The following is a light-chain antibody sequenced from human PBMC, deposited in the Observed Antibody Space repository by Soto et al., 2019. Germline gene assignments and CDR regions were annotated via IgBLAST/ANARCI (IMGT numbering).Light chain of an antibody. J-gene: IGKJ4*02. CDR3: QQYETFSGT. CDR2: DAS. V-gene: IGKV1-5*01. CDR1: QSLSGW. Sequence: IQITQSPSTLSASVGDTVTVTCRASQSLSGWLAWYQQRPGEAPKLLIYDASALQSGVPSRFSGSGSGTKFTLTIASLQPDDFATYYCQQYETFSGTFGAGTKVDIK.